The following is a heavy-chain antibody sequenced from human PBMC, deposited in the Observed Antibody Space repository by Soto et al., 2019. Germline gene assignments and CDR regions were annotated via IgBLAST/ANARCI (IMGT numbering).Heavy chain of an antibody. CDR1: GGSISSGGYY. Sequence: QVQLQESGPGLVKPSQTLSLTCTVSGGSISSGGYYWSWIRQHPGKGLEWIGYIYYSGSTSYNPPLKSRVTVSVDTSKSQFSLKLSSVTAADTAVYYCARVTRSDYGDYATDYWGEGTLVTVSS. V-gene: IGHV4-31*03. D-gene: IGHD4-17*01. CDR3: ARVTRSDYGDYATDY. CDR2: IYYSGST. J-gene: IGHJ4*02.